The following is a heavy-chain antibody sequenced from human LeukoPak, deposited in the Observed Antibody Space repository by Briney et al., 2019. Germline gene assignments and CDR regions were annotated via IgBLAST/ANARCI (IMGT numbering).Heavy chain of an antibody. CDR3: ARAYIHDAFDI. D-gene: IGHD5-18*01. V-gene: IGHV3-7*01. J-gene: IGHJ3*02. CDR1: GFTFTNYW. CDR2: IKQDGSEK. Sequence: GGPLRLSCAASGFTFTNYWLSWVRQAPGKGLEWVANIKQDGSEKYSVDSVKGRFTISRDNAKNSLYLQMNSLRAEDTAVYYCARAYIHDAFDIWGQGTMVTVSS.